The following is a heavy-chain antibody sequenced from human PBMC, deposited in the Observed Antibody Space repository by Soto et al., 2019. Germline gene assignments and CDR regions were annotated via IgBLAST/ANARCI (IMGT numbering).Heavy chain of an antibody. V-gene: IGHV3-21*01. CDR1: GFTFSSYS. J-gene: IGHJ6*03. Sequence: GGSLRLSCAASGFTFSSYSMNWVRQAPGKGLEWVSSISSSSSYIYYADSVKGRFTISRDNAKNSLYLQMNSLRAEDTAVYYCAREGPELLWFGSPYYYYYYMDVWGKGTTVTVSS. D-gene: IGHD3-10*01. CDR3: AREGPELLWFGSPYYYYYYMDV. CDR2: ISSSSSYI.